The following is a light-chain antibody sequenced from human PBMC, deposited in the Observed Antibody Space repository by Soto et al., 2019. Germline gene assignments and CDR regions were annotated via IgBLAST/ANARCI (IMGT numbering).Light chain of an antibody. CDR2: GVT. J-gene: IGLJ3*02. CDR3: CPYADNERMV. Sequence: QSVLTQPPSASGSPGQSVTISCIGTTSDIAGYDSVSWYRQYPGKVPQVIIYGVTHRPSGVPGRFSGSKSGTTASLTISGLQADDEADYFCCPYADNERMVFGGGTKLTVL. V-gene: IGLV2-8*01. CDR1: TSDIAGYDS.